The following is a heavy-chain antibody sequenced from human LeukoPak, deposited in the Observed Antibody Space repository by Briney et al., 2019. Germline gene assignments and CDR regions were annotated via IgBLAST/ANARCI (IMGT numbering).Heavy chain of an antibody. CDR1: GYTLTSYY. J-gene: IGHJ6*03. Sequence: GASVKVSCKASGYTLTSYYMHWVRQAPGQGLEWMGIINPSGGSTSYAQKFQGRVTMTRDTSTSTAYMELSRLRSDDTAVYYCARGTDYGDYGGTWFYYYYMDVWGEGTTVTVSS. V-gene: IGHV1-46*01. D-gene: IGHD4-17*01. CDR3: ARGTDYGDYGGTWFYYYYMDV. CDR2: INPSGGST.